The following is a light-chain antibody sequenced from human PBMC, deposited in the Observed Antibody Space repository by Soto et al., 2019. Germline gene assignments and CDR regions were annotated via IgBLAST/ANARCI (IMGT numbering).Light chain of an antibody. Sequence: QSVLTQPPSVSGSPGQRVTISCTGSSSNIGGGYYVHWYQQLPGTAPKLLIYGNSNRPSGVPDRFSGSKSGTSASLAITGLQAEDEADYYCQSYDSSRSGWVFGGGTKVTVL. CDR2: GNS. CDR3: QSYDSSRSGWV. CDR1: SSNIGGGYY. J-gene: IGLJ3*02. V-gene: IGLV1-40*01.